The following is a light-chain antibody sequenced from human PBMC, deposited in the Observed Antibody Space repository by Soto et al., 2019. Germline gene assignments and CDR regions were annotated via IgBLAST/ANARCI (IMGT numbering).Light chain of an antibody. J-gene: IGLJ2*01. V-gene: IGLV2-14*03. Sequence: QSVLTQPASVSGSPGQSITISCTGTSSDVGTYNYVSWYQQHPGKAPKLMIFDVSSRPSGVSNRFSGSKSGNTASLTISGLQAEDEADYYCSSYTTSSTVVFGGGT. CDR2: DVS. CDR3: SSYTTSSTVV. CDR1: SSDVGTYNY.